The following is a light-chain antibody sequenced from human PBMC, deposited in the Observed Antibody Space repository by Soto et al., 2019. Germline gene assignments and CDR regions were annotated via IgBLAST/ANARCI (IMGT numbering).Light chain of an antibody. CDR2: GAS. Sequence: EIVLTQSPGTLSLSPGERATLSCRASQRVSSTYLAWYQQKRGQAPRLLIYGASTRATGIPDRFSGSGSGTDFTLTISRLEPEDFSVYSCQQYGRSPSTFGQGTRLEI. V-gene: IGKV3-20*01. J-gene: IGKJ5*01. CDR1: QRVSSTY. CDR3: QQYGRSPST.